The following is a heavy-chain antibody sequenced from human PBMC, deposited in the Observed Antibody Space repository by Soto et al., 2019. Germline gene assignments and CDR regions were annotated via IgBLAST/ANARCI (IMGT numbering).Heavy chain of an antibody. CDR3: ARSFVDRSGYSFDY. D-gene: IGHD3-22*01. Sequence: QVQLQQWGAGLLKPSETLSLTCAVYGGSFSGYYWSWIRQPPGKGLEWIGEINHSGSTNYNPSLKSRVTISVDTSKNQFSLKLSSVTAADTAVYYCARSFVDRSGYSFDYWGQGTLVTVSS. V-gene: IGHV4-34*01. CDR2: INHSGST. CDR1: GGSFSGYY. J-gene: IGHJ4*02.